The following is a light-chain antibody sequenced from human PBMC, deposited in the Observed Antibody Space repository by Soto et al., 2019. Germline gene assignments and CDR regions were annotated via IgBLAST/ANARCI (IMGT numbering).Light chain of an antibody. V-gene: IGKV1-5*03. CDR2: KAS. J-gene: IGKJ1*01. CDR1: QSISHW. Sequence: DIQMTQSPSTLSASVGDRVTITCRASQSISHWLAWYQQKPGKAPKLLICKASILKNGVPSRFSGSGSGTEFTLSISSLQPDDFATYYCQQYNTYWTFGQGTKVEIK. CDR3: QQYNTYWT.